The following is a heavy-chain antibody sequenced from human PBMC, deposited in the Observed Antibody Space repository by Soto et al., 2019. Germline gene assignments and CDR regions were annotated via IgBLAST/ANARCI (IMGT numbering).Heavy chain of an antibody. J-gene: IGHJ4*02. CDR2: ISYDGSNK. V-gene: IGHV3-30*09. CDR3: ARERSIGYFDY. Sequence: QVQLVESGGGVVQPGRSLRLSCAASGFTFSSYAMHWVRQAPGKGLEWVAVISYDGSNKYYADSVKGRFAISRDNSKNTLYLQMNSLRAEDTAVYYCARERSIGYFDYWGQGTLVTVSS. D-gene: IGHD3-3*02. CDR1: GFTFSSYA.